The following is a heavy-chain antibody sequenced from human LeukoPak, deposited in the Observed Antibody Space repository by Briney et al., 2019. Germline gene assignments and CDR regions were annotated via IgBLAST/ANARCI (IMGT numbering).Heavy chain of an antibody. J-gene: IGHJ4*02. CDR3: ARPFAGAPVGY. D-gene: IGHD3-10*01. CDR1: GFTFSSYW. CDR2: INSDGSST. Sequence: GGSLRLPCAASGFTFSSYWMHWVRQAPGKGLVWVSRINSDGSSTSYADSVKGRFTISRDNAKNTLYLQMNSLRAEDTAVYYCARPFAGAPVGYWGQGTLVTVSS. V-gene: IGHV3-74*01.